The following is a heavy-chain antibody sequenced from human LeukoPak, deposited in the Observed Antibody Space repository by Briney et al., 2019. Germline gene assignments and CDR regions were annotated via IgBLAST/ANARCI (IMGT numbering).Heavy chain of an antibody. CDR3: ARSGSGRLLDY. J-gene: IGHJ4*02. CDR1: GGSISSGSYY. D-gene: IGHD6-19*01. V-gene: IGHV4-39*01. Sequence: PSETLSLTCSVSGGSISSGSYYWGWIRQPPGKGLEWIGSIYYSGSTYYNPSLKSRVTITVDTSKNQFSLKLSSVTATDTAVYFCARSGSGRLLDYWGQGTLVTVSS. CDR2: IYYSGST.